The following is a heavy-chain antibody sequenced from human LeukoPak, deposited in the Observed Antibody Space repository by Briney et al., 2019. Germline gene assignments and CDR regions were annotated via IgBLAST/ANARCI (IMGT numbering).Heavy chain of an antibody. V-gene: IGHV3-11*01. D-gene: IGHD5-12*01. CDR1: GFTFSSYA. CDR2: ISSSGSTI. CDR3: VRRSGLWSDGMDV. J-gene: IGHJ6*02. Sequence: PGGSLRLSCAASGFTFSSYAMSWIRQAPGKGLEWVSYISSSGSTIYYADSVKGRFTISRDNAKNSLYLQMNCLRAEDTAVYYCVRRSGLWSDGMDVWGQGTTVTVSS.